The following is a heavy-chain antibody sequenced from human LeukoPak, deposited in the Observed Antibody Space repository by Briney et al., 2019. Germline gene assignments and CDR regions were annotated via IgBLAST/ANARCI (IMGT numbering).Heavy chain of an antibody. CDR2: VNSDGSST. V-gene: IGHV3-74*01. D-gene: IGHD3-3*01. Sequence: GGSLRLSCAASGFTFSDYWMHWVRQAPGKGLVWVSRVNSDGSSTSYADSVKGRFTISRDNAKNTLYLQMNSLRAEDTAVYYCAHSPYDFFPFDPWGQGTLVTVSS. CDR1: GFTFSDYW. CDR3: AHSPYDFFPFDP. J-gene: IGHJ5*02.